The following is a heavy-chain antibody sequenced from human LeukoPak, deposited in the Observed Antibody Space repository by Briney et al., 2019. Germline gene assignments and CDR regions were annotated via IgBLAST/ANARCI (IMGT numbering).Heavy chain of an antibody. CDR2: IYYSGST. Sequence: SETLSLTCTVSGGSISSSSYYWGRIRQPPGEGLVCIGSIYYSGSTYYNPSLKSRVTISVDTSKNQFSMKLSSVIAADTAVYYCARRSGYSSGWHWFDPWGQETLVTVSS. CDR1: GGSISSSSYY. D-gene: IGHD6-19*01. CDR3: ARRSGYSSGWHWFDP. J-gene: IGHJ5*02. V-gene: IGHV4-39*01.